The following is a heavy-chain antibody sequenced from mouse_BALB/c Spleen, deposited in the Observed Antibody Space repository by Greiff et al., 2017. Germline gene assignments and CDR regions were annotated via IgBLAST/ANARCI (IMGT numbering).Heavy chain of an antibody. CDR2: ISSGGST. J-gene: IGHJ2*01. Sequence: EVKLVESGGGLVKPGGSLKLSCAASGFTFSSYAMSWVRQTPEKRLEWVASISSGGSTYYPDSVKGRFTISRENARNILYLQMSSLRSEDTAMYYCARGLPYFDYWGQGTTLTVSS. CDR3: ARGLPYFDY. CDR1: GFTFSSYA. D-gene: IGHD5-5*01. V-gene: IGHV5-6-5*01.